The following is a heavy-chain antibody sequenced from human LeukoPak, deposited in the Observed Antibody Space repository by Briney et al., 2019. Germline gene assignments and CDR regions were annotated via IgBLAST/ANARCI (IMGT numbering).Heavy chain of an antibody. CDR1: GFTFGTFG. CDR3: TRELVSSGTGYFDL. V-gene: IGHV3-23*01. CDR2: ITGGSTWT. Sequence: GGSLRLSCEASGFTFGTFGMAWVRQSPGKGLQWVSGITGGSTWTYYAASVKGRFTVSRDNSQNTLHLQMNSLRADDTAVYYCTRELVSSGTGYFDLWGRGTLVTVSS. D-gene: IGHD3-10*01. J-gene: IGHJ2*01.